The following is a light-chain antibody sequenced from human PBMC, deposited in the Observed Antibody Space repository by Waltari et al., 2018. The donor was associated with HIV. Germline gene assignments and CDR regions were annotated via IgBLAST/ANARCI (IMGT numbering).Light chain of an antibody. Sequence: EIVLTQSPATLSLSPGERATLSCRASQSVSNYLAWYQQKPGQAPRLLIYDASKRATVITARFSGSGSGTDFTLTISRLEPEDFAVYYCQQRSNWPPYTFGQGTKLEIK. V-gene: IGKV3-11*01. CDR2: DAS. J-gene: IGKJ2*01. CDR3: QQRSNWPPYT. CDR1: QSVSNY.